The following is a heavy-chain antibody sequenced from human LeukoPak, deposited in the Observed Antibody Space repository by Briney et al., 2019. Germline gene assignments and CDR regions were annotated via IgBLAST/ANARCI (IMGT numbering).Heavy chain of an antibody. Sequence: SETLSLTCTVSGGSISSGFYYWSWIRQPAGKGLEWIGRIYTSGSTNYNPSLKSRVTISVDTSKNQFSLKLSSVTAADTAVYYCARVGDNYGYDNWFDPWGQGTLVTVSS. CDR3: ARVGDNYGYDNWFDP. J-gene: IGHJ5*02. CDR2: IYTSGST. D-gene: IGHD4-17*01. CDR1: GGSISSGFYY. V-gene: IGHV4-61*02.